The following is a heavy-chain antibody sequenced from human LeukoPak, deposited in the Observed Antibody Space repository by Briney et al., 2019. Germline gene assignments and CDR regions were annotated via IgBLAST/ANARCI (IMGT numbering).Heavy chain of an antibody. CDR3: AKDLIVVVISDAFDI. Sequence: GGSLRLSCAASGFIFGNFAMSWVRQAPGKGLEWVSGISGSADNTNYADSVRGRFTISRDNSKNTLYLQMNSLRAEDTAVYYCAKDLIVVVISDAFDIWGQGTMVTVSS. CDR1: GFIFGNFA. J-gene: IGHJ3*02. CDR2: ISGSADNT. D-gene: IGHD3-22*01. V-gene: IGHV3-23*01.